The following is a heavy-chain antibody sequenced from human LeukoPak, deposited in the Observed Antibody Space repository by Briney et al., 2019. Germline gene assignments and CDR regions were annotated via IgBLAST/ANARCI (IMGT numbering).Heavy chain of an antibody. CDR3: ARRDSSGWEPRDAFDI. Sequence: SETLSLTCAVYGGSFSGYYWSWIRQPPGKGLEWIGEINHSGSTNYNPSLKSRVTISVDTSKNQFSLKLSSVTAADTAVYYCARRDSSGWEPRDAFDIWGQGTMVTVSS. J-gene: IGHJ3*02. CDR1: GGSFSGYY. V-gene: IGHV4-34*01. CDR2: INHSGST. D-gene: IGHD6-19*01.